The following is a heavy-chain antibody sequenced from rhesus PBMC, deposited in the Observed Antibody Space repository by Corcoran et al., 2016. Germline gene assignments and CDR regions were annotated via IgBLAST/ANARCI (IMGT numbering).Heavy chain of an antibody. CDR3: GRRGNSGWSVFDY. CDR2: SSGSSSST. J-gene: IGHJ4*01. CDR1: VGSISSSNW. Sequence: QVQLQESGPGLVKPSEPLSLTCAVSVGSISSSNWWSWITTPPGKGFAWIGYSSGSSSSTYNNPSLKGRFTISTDTSKNQFSLKLSSVTAADTAVYYCGRRGNSGWSVFDYWGQGVLVTVSS. V-gene: IGHV4-65*01. D-gene: IGHD6S26*01.